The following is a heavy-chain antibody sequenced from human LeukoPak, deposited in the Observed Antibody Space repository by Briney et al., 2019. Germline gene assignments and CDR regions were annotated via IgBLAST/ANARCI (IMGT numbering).Heavy chain of an antibody. D-gene: IGHD1-26*01. CDR1: GGSFSGYY. V-gene: IGHV4-34*01. CDR2: INHSGST. CDR3: ARQRDSGSYYRLFDY. J-gene: IGHJ4*02. Sequence: SETLSLTCAVYGGSFSGYYWSWIRQPPGKGLEWIGEINHSGSTNYNPSLKSRVTISVDTSKNQFSLKLSSVTAADTAVYYCARQRDSGSYYRLFDYWGQGTLVTVSS.